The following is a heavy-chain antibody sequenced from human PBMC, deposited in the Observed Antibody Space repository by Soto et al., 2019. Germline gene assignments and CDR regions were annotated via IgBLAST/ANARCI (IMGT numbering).Heavy chain of an antibody. V-gene: IGHV4-61*01. J-gene: IGHJ4*02. Sequence: PLETLSLTCTVSGGSISSGYYYWSWIRQPPGKGLEWIGYIYYSGSTNCNPSLKSRVTISVDTSKNQFSLKLSSVTAADTAVYYCARRYGSAIDYWGQGTLVTVSS. CDR3: ARRYGSAIDY. D-gene: IGHD1-26*01. CDR1: GGSISSGYYY. CDR2: IYYSGST.